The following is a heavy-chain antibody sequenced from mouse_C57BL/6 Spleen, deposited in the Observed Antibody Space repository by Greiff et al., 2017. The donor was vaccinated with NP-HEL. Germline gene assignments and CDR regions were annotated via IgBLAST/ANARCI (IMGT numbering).Heavy chain of an antibody. V-gene: IGHV1-15*01. CDR3: TRGNYGSSYHYAMDY. J-gene: IGHJ4*01. CDR1: GYTFTDYE. Sequence: VQLQQSGAELVRPGASVTLSCKASGYTFTDYEMHWVKQTPVHGLEWIGAIDPETGGTAYNQKFKGKAILTADKSSSTAYMELRSLTSEVSAVYYCTRGNYGSSYHYAMDYWGQGTSVTVSS. D-gene: IGHD1-1*01. CDR2: IDPETGGT.